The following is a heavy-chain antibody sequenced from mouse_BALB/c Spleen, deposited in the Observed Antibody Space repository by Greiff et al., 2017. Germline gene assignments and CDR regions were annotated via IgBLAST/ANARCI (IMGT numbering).Heavy chain of an antibody. CDR1: GFTFSSYT. J-gene: IGHJ2*01. V-gene: IGHV5-9*03. CDR3: ARFSRGSDYFDY. CDR2: ISSGGGNT. Sequence: EVQLVESGGGLVKPGGSLKLSCAASGFTFSSYTMSWVRQTPEKRLEWVATISSGGGNTYYPDSVKGRFTISRDNAKNNLYLQMSSLRSEDTALYYCARFSRGSDYFDYWGQGTTLTVSS.